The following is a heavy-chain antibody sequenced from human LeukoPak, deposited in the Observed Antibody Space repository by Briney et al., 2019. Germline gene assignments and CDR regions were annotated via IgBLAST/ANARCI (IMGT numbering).Heavy chain of an antibody. CDR3: ARAGYIFPRSAMDV. D-gene: IGHD2-15*01. Sequence: GGSLRLSCAASGFTFSSCSMNWVRQAPGKGLEWVSSISSSSSYIYYADSVKGRFTISRDNAKNSLYLQMNSLRAEDTAVYYCARAGYIFPRSAMDVWGKGTTVTISS. J-gene: IGHJ6*04. CDR1: GFTFSSCS. V-gene: IGHV3-21*01. CDR2: ISSSSSYI.